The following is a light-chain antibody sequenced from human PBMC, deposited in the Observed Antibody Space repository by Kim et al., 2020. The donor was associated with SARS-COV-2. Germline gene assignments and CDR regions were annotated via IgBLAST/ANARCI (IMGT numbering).Light chain of an antibody. V-gene: IGLV2-23*02. J-gene: IGLJ1*01. CDR1: SSDVGSYNH. CDR2: EVS. Sequence: QSALTQPASVSGSPGQSITISCTGTSSDVGSYNHVSWYQHHPGKAPKLMIYEVSKRPSGVSNRFSGSKSGNTASLTISGLQAEDETDYYCSSYAGSSTLYVFGTGTKVTVL. CDR3: SSYAGSSTLYV.